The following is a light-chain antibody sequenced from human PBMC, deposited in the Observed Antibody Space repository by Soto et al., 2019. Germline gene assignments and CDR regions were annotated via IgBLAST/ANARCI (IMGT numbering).Light chain of an antibody. J-gene: IGKJ5*01. CDR3: QQLNYWPRIT. CDR1: QSVGTN. V-gene: IGKV3-15*01. Sequence: DIVMTQSPGTLSVSPGEIATLSFRASQSVGTNLAWYQQRPGQAPRLLVYGASTRASGIPPRFSGSGSGTDFTLTISSLQSEDFAVYYCQQLNYWPRITFGQGTRLEIK. CDR2: GAS.